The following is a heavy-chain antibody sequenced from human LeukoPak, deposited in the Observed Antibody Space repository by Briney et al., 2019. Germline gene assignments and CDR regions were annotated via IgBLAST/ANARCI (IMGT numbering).Heavy chain of an antibody. D-gene: IGHD3-3*01. CDR2: IYYSGST. V-gene: IGHV4-39*01. CDR1: GGSISSSSYY. J-gene: IGHJ4*02. CDR3: ARFVRCYDFWSGLTPDY. Sequence: PSETLSLTCTVSGGSISSSSYYWGWIRQPPGKGLEWIGSIYYSGSTYYNPSLKSRVTISVDTSKNQFSLKLSSVTAADTAVYYCARFVRCYDFWSGLTPDYWGQGTLVTVSS.